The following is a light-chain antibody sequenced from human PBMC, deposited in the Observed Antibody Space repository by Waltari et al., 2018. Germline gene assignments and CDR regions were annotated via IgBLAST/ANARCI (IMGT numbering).Light chain of an antibody. CDR3: CSYAGSNTWV. V-gene: IGLV2-23*01. Sequence: QSALTQPASVSGSPGQSITISCTGTSSDVGSYHLVSWYQHHPGKAPKRMIYEGSKRPSGVSNRFSGSKSGNTASLTISGLQAEDEADYYCCSYAGSNTWVFGEGTKLTVL. CDR2: EGS. J-gene: IGLJ3*02. CDR1: SSDVGSYHL.